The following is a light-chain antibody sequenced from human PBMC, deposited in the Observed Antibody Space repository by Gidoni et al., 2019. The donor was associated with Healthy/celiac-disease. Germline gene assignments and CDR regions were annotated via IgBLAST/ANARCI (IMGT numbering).Light chain of an antibody. Sequence: DIQLTQSPSVLSTSVGDRVTITCRASQGISSYLAWYQQKPGTAPKLLIYTASTLQTGVPSRFSGSGSGTEFTLTIISLQPEDFATYYCQQLNSYPRTFGQGTKVEIK. CDR1: QGISSY. V-gene: IGKV1-9*01. CDR3: QQLNSYPRT. CDR2: TAS. J-gene: IGKJ1*01.